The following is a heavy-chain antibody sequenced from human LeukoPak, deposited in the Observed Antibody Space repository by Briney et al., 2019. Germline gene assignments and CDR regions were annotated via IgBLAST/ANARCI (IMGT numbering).Heavy chain of an antibody. J-gene: IGHJ2*01. CDR3: ARSFLGDWYFDL. D-gene: IGHD1-26*01. V-gene: IGHV4-59*08. CDR2: IYYGGST. CDR1: GGSISSYY. Sequence: SETLSLTCTVSGGSISSYYWSWIRQPPGKGLEWIGYIYYGGSTNYNPSLKSRVTISMDTSKNHFSLKLSSVTAADTAVYYCARSFLGDWYFDLWGRGTLVTVSS.